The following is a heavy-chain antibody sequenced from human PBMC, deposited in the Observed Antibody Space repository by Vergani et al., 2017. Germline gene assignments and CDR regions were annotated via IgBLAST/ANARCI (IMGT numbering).Heavy chain of an antibody. Sequence: EVQLVESGGSLVRPGGSLRLSCAVSGFTFNDYGMTWVRQTPGKGLEWVSSISYNGDRATYRDSVKGRFTVSRDSAKNSLYLQMNNLRAEDTALYYCARDENYRGQYFDSWGQGTLVTVSS. CDR1: GFTFNDYG. CDR3: ARDENYRGQYFDS. J-gene: IGHJ4*02. CDR2: ISYNGDRA. D-gene: IGHD4-23*01. V-gene: IGHV3-20*04.